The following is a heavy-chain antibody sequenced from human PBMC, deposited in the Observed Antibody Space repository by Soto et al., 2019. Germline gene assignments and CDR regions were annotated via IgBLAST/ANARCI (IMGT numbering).Heavy chain of an antibody. CDR3: ARDVRLWGYEFPPPDY. D-gene: IGHD5-12*01. CDR1: GYTFTSYG. J-gene: IGHJ4*02. V-gene: IGHV1-18*04. Sequence: ASVKVSCKASGYTFTSYGMSWVRQAPGHGIEWMGWNSAYNGSKRHAQKLQGRVTMTTDTSNRTAYRELRSLRSDDTAVYYCARDVRLWGYEFPPPDYWGQGTLVTVSS. CDR2: NSAYNGSK.